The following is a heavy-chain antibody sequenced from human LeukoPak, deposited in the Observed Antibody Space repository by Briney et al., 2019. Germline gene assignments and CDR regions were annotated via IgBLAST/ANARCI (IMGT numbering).Heavy chain of an antibody. V-gene: IGHV1-18*01. CDR3: ARVNYYDNSGRGAFDI. J-gene: IGHJ3*02. CDR1: GYTFTSYG. D-gene: IGHD3-22*01. CDR2: ISAYNGNT. Sequence: ASVKVSCKASGYTFTSYGISWVRQAPGQGLEWMGWISAYNGNTNYAQMLQGRVTMTTDTSTRTVYMELRSLRSDDTAVYYCARVNYYDNSGRGAFDIWGQGTMVTVSS.